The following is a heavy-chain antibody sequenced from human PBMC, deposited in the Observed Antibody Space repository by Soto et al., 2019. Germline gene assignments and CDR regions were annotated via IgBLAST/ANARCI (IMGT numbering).Heavy chain of an antibody. D-gene: IGHD6-6*01. V-gene: IGHV3-30*03. J-gene: IGHJ4*02. Sequence: GGSLRLSCAASGYTFSSYGMHWVRQAPGKGLEWVAVISYAGSNIYYADSGKGRFTIYRDNSKNMMYLHLNSLRAEDTGVYYCARDSSEWGMAGRLDYWGQGTPVTVSS. CDR1: GYTFSSYG. CDR3: ARDSSEWGMAGRLDY. CDR2: ISYAGSNI.